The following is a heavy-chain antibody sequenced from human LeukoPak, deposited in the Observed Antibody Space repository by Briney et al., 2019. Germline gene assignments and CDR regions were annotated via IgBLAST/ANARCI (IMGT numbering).Heavy chain of an antibody. CDR2: INHSGST. CDR3: AREQWTTVTKYFDY. V-gene: IGHV4-34*01. Sequence: SETLSLTCAVYGGSFSGYYWSWIRQPPGKGLERIGEINHSGSTNYNPSLKSRVTISVDTSKNQFSLKLSSVTAADTAVYYCAREQWTTVTKYFDYWGQGTLVTVSS. CDR1: GGSFSGYY. J-gene: IGHJ4*02. D-gene: IGHD4-11*01.